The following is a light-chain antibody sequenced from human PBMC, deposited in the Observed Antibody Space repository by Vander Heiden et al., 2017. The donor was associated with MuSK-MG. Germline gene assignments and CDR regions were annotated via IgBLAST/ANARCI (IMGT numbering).Light chain of an antibody. CDR1: TSNIGSNY. J-gene: IGLJ3*02. Sequence: QSVLTQPPPQSGTPGPRVPLSRSGSTSNIGSNYVHWYQQLPGTAPKLLIYNNNQRPSGVPDRFSGSRSGTSASLAISGLRAEDEADYYCAAWEDSMSRTWVFGGGTKLTVL. CDR2: NNN. V-gene: IGLV1-47*02. CDR3: AAWEDSMSRTWV.